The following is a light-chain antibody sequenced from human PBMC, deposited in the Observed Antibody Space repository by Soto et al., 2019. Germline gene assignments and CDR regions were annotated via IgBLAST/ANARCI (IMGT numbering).Light chain of an antibody. Sequence: EIGLTQSPATLSLSPGERATLSCRASQSVSSYLAWYQQKPGQAPRLLIYDASNRATGIPARFSGSGSGTDFTLTISSLEPEDFAVYYCQQRSNWPPNTFGQGTKLEIK. CDR1: QSVSSY. J-gene: IGKJ2*01. CDR2: DAS. CDR3: QQRSNWPPNT. V-gene: IGKV3-11*01.